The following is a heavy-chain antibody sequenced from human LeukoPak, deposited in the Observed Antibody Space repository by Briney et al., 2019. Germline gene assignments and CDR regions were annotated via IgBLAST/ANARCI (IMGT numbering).Heavy chain of an antibody. V-gene: IGHV1-18*01. CDR2: INAYNCNT. J-gene: IGHJ5*02. D-gene: IGHD6-6*01. CDR1: VYTFTSYG. CDR3: AREAYSSSSEAYYNWFDP. Sequence: GASVKVSCKASVYTFTSYGISWVRPAPGQGLEWMGWINAYNCNTNYAQKLQGRVTMTTHTSTSRAYMELRSLRSDDTAVYYCAREAYSSSSEAYYNWFDPWGEGTLVTVSS.